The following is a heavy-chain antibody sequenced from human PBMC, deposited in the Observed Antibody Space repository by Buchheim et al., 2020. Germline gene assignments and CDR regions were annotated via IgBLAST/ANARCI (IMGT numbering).Heavy chain of an antibody. CDR2: INHSGST. D-gene: IGHD3-22*01. V-gene: IGHV4-34*01. J-gene: IGHJ5*02. CDR1: GGSFSGYY. CDR3: ARGGYYDSRLNWFDP. Sequence: QVQLQQWGAGLLKPSETLSLTCAVYGGSFSGYYWSWIRQPPGKGLEWIGEINHSGSTNYNPSLKSRVTISVDTSKNQFSLKLSSVTAADTAVYYCARGGYYDSRLNWFDPWGQGTL.